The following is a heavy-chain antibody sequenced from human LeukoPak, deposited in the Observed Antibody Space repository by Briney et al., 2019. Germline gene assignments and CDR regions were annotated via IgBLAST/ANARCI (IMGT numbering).Heavy chain of an antibody. V-gene: IGHV3-74*01. CDR1: GITFSSYW. Sequence: GSLRLSCAVSGITFSSYWMHWVRQDPGRGLLWVSRINTQGTYTNYADSVKGRFTISRDNAKNTLYLQMSSLGADDTAVYYCVIDLGDYNDFWGQGTLVSVSS. D-gene: IGHD2-15*01. CDR2: INTQGTYT. CDR3: VIDLGDYNDF. J-gene: IGHJ4*02.